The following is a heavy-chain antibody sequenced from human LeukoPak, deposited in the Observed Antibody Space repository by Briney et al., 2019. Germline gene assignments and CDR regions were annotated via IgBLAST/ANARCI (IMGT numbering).Heavy chain of an antibody. J-gene: IGHJ5*02. CDR3: ARDRGSYYGRGYNWFDP. Sequence: SETLSLTCTVSGGSIRSNSYYWGWIRQPPGKGLEWLGSIYYSGSTYYINPSLKSRVTISVDTSKNQFSLKVSSVTAADTAVYYCARDRGSYYGRGYNWFDPWGQGTLVTVSS. V-gene: IGHV4-39*07. D-gene: IGHD1-26*01. CDR2: IYYSGST. CDR1: GGSIRSNSYY.